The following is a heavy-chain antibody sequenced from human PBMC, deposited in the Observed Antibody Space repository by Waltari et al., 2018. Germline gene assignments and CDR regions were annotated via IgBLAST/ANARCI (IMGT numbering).Heavy chain of an antibody. CDR2: LHYKGKT. CDR3: ARQGLLCTGSNCYGLDCAY. CDR1: GVSISSSSYY. J-gene: IGHJ4*02. V-gene: IGHV4-39*01. D-gene: IGHD2-2*01. Sequence: QVRLQESGPGLVKPPDTLSLTCNVSGVSISSSSYYWGWIRQPPGKGMEWLGRLHYKGKTFSNPSLKCRVSMSMDPAKNLYSLTAISVTAAVSAVYDCARQGLLCTGSNCYGLDCAYWGQGALVGVTS.